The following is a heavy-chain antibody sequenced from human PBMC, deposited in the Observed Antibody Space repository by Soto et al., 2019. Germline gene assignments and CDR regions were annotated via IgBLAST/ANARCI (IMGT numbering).Heavy chain of an antibody. J-gene: IGHJ4*02. CDR1: GFTVSSNY. V-gene: IGHV3-66*01. CDR3: ARDPPTTVILARGDY. D-gene: IGHD3-16*02. Sequence: GGSLRLSCAASGFTVSSNYMSWVRQAPGKGLEWVSVIYSGGSTYYADSVKGRFTISRDNSKNTVYLQMNSLRAEDTAVYYCARDPPTTVILARGDYWGQGTLVTVSS. CDR2: IYSGGST.